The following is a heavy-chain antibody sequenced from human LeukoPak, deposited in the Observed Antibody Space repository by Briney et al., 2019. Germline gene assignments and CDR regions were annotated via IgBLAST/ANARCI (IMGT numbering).Heavy chain of an antibody. CDR2: ISGSGGGR. D-gene: IGHD3-22*01. CDR1: GFTFSSYV. J-gene: IGHJ4*02. V-gene: IGHV3-23*01. Sequence: PGGSLRLSCAVSGFTFSSYVMSWVRQAPGKGLEWVSTISGSGGGRYYADSVKGRFTISRDNSKNTMYLQMNSLRAEDTAVYYCYIPYYDTSAYKGYWGQGTLVTVSS. CDR3: YIPYYDTSAYKGY.